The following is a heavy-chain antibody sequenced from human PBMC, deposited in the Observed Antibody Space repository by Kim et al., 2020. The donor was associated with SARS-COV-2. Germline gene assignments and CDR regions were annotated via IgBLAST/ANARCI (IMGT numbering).Heavy chain of an antibody. J-gene: IGHJ5*02. CDR2: T. Sequence: TSCIPSIKRRVTISVDASKYQYSLKLSAVTAADTAVYYCACYISGSWFDPWGQGTLVTVSS. CDR3: ACYISGSWFDP. V-gene: IGHV4-30-4*05. D-gene: IGHD6-19*01.